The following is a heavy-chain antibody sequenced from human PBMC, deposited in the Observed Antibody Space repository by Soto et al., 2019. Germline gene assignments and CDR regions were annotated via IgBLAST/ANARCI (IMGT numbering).Heavy chain of an antibody. Sequence: SETLSLTCTVSGGSISSYYWRWIRQPPGKGLEWIGYIYYSGSTNYNPSLKSRVTISVDTSKNQFSLKLSSVTAADTAVYYCARTEYYDFCSGPDQTHYMDVWVKGTTVTVS. D-gene: IGHD3-3*01. CDR2: IYYSGST. CDR3: ARTEYYDFCSGPDQTHYMDV. CDR1: GGSISSYY. J-gene: IGHJ6*03. V-gene: IGHV4-59*01.